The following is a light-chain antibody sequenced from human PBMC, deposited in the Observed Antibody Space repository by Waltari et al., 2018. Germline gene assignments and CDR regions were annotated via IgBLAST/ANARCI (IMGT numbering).Light chain of an antibody. CDR2: DAS. V-gene: IGKV1-33*01. CDR3: QHSEA. CDR1: QDVINY. Sequence: DMQMTQSPASLSASVGDRVTITCQPSQDVINYINWYQQRPGKAPQLLIYDASTLKTGVPSRLSGRQSGTYFTLTISGLQPEDVGTYYCQHSEAFGQGTTVEI. J-gene: IGKJ1*01.